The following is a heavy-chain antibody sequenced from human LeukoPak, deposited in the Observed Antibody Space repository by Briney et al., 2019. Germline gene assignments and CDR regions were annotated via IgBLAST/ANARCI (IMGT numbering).Heavy chain of an antibody. D-gene: IGHD6-13*01. CDR1: GGSISSSSYY. J-gene: IGHJ3*02. CDR3: ARAVAAAIDAFDI. Sequence: SETLSLTCSVSGGSISSSSYYWDWIRQPPGKGLEWIGSIYYSGSTYYNPSLKSRVTISVDTSKNQFSLKLSSVTAADTAVYYCARAVAAAIDAFDIWGQGTMVTVSS. CDR2: IYYSGST. V-gene: IGHV4-39*07.